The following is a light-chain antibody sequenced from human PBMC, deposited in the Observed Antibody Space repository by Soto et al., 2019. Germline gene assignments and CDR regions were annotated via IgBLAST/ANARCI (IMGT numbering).Light chain of an antibody. J-gene: IGLJ2*01. CDR3: SSYTSTNTGV. Sequence: QSALTQPASVSGSPGQSITISCTGTSSDVGAYGYVSWYQQHPGKAPKLMIYDVSNRPSGVSNRFSGSKSANTASLTISGLQADDEADYYCSSYTSTNTGVFGGGTKLTVL. CDR2: DVS. CDR1: SSDVGAYGY. V-gene: IGLV2-14*03.